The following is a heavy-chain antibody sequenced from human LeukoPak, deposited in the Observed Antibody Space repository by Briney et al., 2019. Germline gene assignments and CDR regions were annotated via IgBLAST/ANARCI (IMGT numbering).Heavy chain of an antibody. CDR1: GFTFRSYA. CDR3: AKGVVVVAATYYFEY. Sequence: PGGSLTLSCAASGFTFRSYAMNWVRQAPGKGLWWVSAISGSGDRTYAADAAKHRITIPGDNSKTPLYLHMNSRRADDTAVYYCAKGVVVVAATYYFEYWGQGTLVSVSS. D-gene: IGHD2-15*01. V-gene: IGHV3-23*01. CDR2: ISGSGDRT. J-gene: IGHJ4*02.